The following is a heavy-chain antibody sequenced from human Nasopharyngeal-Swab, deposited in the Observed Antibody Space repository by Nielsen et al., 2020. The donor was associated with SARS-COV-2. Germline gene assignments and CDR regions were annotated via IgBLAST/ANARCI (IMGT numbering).Heavy chain of an antibody. CDR3: ARGEGSYYDFWSGYSGDAFDI. J-gene: IGHJ3*02. CDR2: ISSSSSTI. V-gene: IGHV3-48*04. CDR1: GFTFSSYS. D-gene: IGHD3-3*01. Sequence: GGSLRLSCAASGFTFSSYSMNWVRQAPGKGLEWVSYISSSSSTIYYADSVKGRFTISRDNAKNSPYLQMNSLRAEDTAVYYCARGEGSYYDFWSGYSGDAFDIWGQGTMVTVSS.